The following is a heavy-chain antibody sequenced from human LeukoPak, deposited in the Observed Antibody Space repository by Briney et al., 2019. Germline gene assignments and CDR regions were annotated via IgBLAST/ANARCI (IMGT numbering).Heavy chain of an antibody. CDR2: INHSGST. J-gene: IGHJ4*02. CDR3: ASTTGDY. V-gene: IGHV4-34*01. Sequence: SETLSLTCTVSGGSISSYYWSWIRQPPGKGLEWIGEINHSGSTNYNPSLKSRVTISVDTSKNQFSLKLSSVTAADTAVYYCASTTGDYWGQGTLVTVSS. CDR1: GGSISSYY. D-gene: IGHD1-26*01.